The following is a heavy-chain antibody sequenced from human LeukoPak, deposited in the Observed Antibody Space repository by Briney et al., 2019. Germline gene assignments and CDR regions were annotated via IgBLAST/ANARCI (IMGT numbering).Heavy chain of an antibody. CDR3: ARDPSNTSGFYAYLDS. J-gene: IGHJ4*02. V-gene: IGHV1-18*01. CDR2: ISAYNGDT. CDR1: GYXFTSHG. Sequence: ASVKVSCKASGYXFTSHGISWVRQAPGQGLEWMGWISAYNGDTKYAQKTQGRVTMTTDASTSTAYMELRSLRSDDTAMYYCARDPSNTSGFYAYLDSWGQGTLVTVSS. D-gene: IGHD6-19*01.